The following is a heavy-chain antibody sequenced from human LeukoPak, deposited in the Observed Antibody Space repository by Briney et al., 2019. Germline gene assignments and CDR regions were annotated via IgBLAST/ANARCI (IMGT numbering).Heavy chain of an antibody. CDR2: IYSGGST. V-gene: IGHV3-53*01. J-gene: IGHJ4*02. Sequence: GGSLRLSRAASGFTVSSNYMSWVRQAPGKGLEWVSVIYSGGSTYYADSVKGRFTISRDNSKNTLYLQMNSLRAEDTAVYYCARGVYYDILTNYFDYWGQGTLVTVSS. CDR3: ARGVYYDILTNYFDY. D-gene: IGHD3-9*01. CDR1: GFTVSSNY.